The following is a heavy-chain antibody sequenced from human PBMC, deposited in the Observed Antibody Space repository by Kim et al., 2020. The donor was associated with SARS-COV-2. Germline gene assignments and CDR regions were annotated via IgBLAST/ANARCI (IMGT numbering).Heavy chain of an antibody. J-gene: IGHJ4*02. V-gene: IGHV3-33*06. D-gene: IGHD2-15*01. Sequence: VQGRFPHSRENAKNTLYLQMNVLSAEDTAVYYCAKERRKYCSGGSCHLEYWGQGTLVTVSS. CDR3: AKERRKYCSGGSCHLEY.